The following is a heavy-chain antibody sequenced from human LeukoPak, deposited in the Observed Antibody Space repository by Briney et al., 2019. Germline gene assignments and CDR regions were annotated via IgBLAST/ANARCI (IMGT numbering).Heavy chain of an antibody. CDR3: VNGVGDYGSGSYYFFDY. CDR1: GFTFSSYA. Sequence: GGSLRLSCAASGFTFSSYAMSWVRQAPGKGLEWVSAISGSGGSTYYADSVKGRFTISRDNSKNTLYLQMNSLRAEDTAVYYCVNGVGDYGSGSYYFFDYWGQGTLVTVSS. D-gene: IGHD3-10*01. CDR2: ISGSGGST. J-gene: IGHJ4*02. V-gene: IGHV3-23*01.